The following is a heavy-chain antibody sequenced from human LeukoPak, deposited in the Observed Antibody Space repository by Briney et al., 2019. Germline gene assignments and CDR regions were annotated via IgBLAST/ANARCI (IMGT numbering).Heavy chain of an antibody. V-gene: IGHV3-20*04. D-gene: IGHD3-10*01. Sequence: PGGSLRLSCAASGFTFDGYGTSWVRQAPGKGLEWVSGINWNGGSTGYADSVKGRFTISRDNAKNSLYLQMNSLRAEDTALYYCARARGSGGSGSYSFFDYWGQGTLVTVSS. J-gene: IGHJ4*02. CDR2: INWNGGST. CDR3: ARARGSGGSGSYSFFDY. CDR1: GFTFDGYG.